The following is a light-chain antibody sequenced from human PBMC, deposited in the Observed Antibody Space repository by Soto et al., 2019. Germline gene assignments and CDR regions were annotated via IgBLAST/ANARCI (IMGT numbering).Light chain of an antibody. CDR3: CSFAGSGTGV. CDR1: SGDIGTYNL. J-gene: IGLJ1*01. V-gene: IGLV2-23*02. Sequence: QSALTQPASVSGAPGQSIAISCTGTSGDIGTYNLVSWYQQHPGKAPKLMISEVNKRPSGVSDRFSGSKSGDTASLTISGLRTEDEADYYCCSFAGSGTGVFGTGTKVPVL. CDR2: EVN.